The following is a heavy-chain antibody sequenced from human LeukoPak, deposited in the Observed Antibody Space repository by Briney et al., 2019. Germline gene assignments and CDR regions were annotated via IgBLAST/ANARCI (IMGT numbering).Heavy chain of an antibody. V-gene: IGHV4-59*01. J-gene: IGHJ4*02. CDR1: GGSISSYY. D-gene: IGHD3-22*01. Sequence: SETLSLTCTVSGGSISSYYWSWIRQPPGKGLEWIGYIYYSGSTNYNPSLKSRVTISVDTSKNQFSLKLSSVTAADTAVYYCARDGYDSSGYYYGFDCWGQGALVTVSS. CDR2: IYYSGST. CDR3: ARDGYDSSGYYYGFDC.